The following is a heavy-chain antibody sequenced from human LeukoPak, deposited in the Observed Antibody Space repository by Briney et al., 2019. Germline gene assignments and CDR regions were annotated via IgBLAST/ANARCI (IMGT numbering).Heavy chain of an antibody. CDR1: GFTFSSYW. D-gene: IGHD4-17*01. Sequence: GGSLRLSCAASGFTFSSYWMNWARQAPGKGLEWVSYISSSSSTIYYADSVKGRFTISRDNAKNSLYLQMNSLRAEDTAVYYCARDEYGDYLGSSFFDYWGQGTLVTVSS. J-gene: IGHJ4*02. CDR2: ISSSSSTI. V-gene: IGHV3-48*01. CDR3: ARDEYGDYLGSSFFDY.